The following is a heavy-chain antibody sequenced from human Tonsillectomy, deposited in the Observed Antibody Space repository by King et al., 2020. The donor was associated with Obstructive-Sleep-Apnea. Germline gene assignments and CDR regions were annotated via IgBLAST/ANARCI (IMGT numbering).Heavy chain of an antibody. CDR2: IYHSGST. CDR1: GGSISSSNW. J-gene: IGHJ4*02. D-gene: IGHD5-18*01. V-gene: IGHV4-4*02. Sequence: VQLQESGPGLVKPSGTLSLTCAVSGGSISSSNWWRWVRPPPGKGLEWIGEIYHSGSTNYNPSLKSRVTISVDKSKNKFSLKLSSVTAAETVVYYCARSRMVTGPFDYWGQGTLVTVSS. CDR3: ARSRMVTGPFDY.